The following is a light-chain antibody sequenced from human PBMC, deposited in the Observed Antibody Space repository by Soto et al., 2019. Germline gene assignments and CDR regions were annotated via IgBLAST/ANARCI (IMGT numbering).Light chain of an antibody. CDR2: DVS. CDR3: CSYAGSYTFV. V-gene: IGLV2-11*01. CDR1: SSDVGGYNY. Sequence: QSALTQPRSASGSPGQSVTISCTGTSSDVGGYNYVSWYQQHPGKAPKLMIYDVSKRPSGVPDRFSGSKSGNTASLTISGPQAEDEADYYCCSYAGSYTFVFGTGTKLTVL. J-gene: IGLJ1*01.